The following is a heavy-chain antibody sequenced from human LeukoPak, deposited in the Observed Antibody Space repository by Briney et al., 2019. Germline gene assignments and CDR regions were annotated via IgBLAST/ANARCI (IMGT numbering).Heavy chain of an antibody. CDR3: AREGVLGCSSTSCSYFDY. D-gene: IGHD2-2*01. V-gene: IGHV3-7*01. CDR1: GFTFSSYW. CDR2: INQDGSEK. J-gene: IGHJ4*02. Sequence: GGSLRLSCAASGFTFSSYWMSWVRQAPGKGLEWVAKINQDGSEKYYVDSVKGRFTISRDNAKISLYLQMSSLRAEDTAVYYCAREGVLGCSSTSCSYFDYWGQGTLVTVSS.